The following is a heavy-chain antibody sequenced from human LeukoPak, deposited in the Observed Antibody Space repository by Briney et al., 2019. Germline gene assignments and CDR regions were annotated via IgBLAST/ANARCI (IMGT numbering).Heavy chain of an antibody. CDR2: ISSSSSYI. D-gene: IGHD3-22*01. CDR1: GFTFSSYS. J-gene: IGHJ4*02. V-gene: IGHV3-21*01. CDR3: ARASTYYYDSGVYYYLPLDY. Sequence: PGRSLRLSCAASGFTFSSYSMDWVRQAPGKGLEWVSSISSSSSYIYYADSVKGRFTISRDNAKKSLYLQMNSLRVEDTAVYYCARASTYYYDSGVYYYLPLDYWGQGALVTVSS.